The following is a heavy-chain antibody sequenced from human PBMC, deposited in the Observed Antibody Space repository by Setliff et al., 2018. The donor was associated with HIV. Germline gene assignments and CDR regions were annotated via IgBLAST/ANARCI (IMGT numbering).Heavy chain of an antibody. Sequence: SVKVSCKASGGTFSSYAITWVRQAPGQGLEWMGRIIPISGAANYALKFQGKVTITADKSTSTAYMELSSLRAEDTAVYYCAREWNGGYDYWGQGTLVTVSS. CDR3: AREWNGGYDY. V-gene: IGHV1-69*06. CDR2: IIPISGAA. CDR1: GGTFSSYA. J-gene: IGHJ4*02. D-gene: IGHD2-8*01.